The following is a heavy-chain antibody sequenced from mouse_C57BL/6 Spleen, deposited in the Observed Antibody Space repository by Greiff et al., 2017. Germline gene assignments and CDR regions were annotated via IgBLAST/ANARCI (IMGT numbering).Heavy chain of an antibody. D-gene: IGHD1-1*01. CDR1: GFSLTSYG. V-gene: IGHV2-2*01. Sequence: VQLQQSGPGLVQPSQSLSITCTVSGFSLTSYGVHWVRQSPGKGLEWLGVIWSGGSTDYNAAFISRLSISKDNSKSQVFFKMNSLQADDTAIYYCARPLITTVVATRAMDYWGQGTSVTVSS. J-gene: IGHJ4*01. CDR3: ARPLITTVVATRAMDY. CDR2: IWSGGST.